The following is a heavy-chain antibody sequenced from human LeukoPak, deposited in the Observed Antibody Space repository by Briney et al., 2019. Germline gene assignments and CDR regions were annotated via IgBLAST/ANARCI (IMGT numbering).Heavy chain of an antibody. J-gene: IGHJ4*02. CDR3: ARAQGGYSGYDYSPTALDY. V-gene: IGHV3-21*01. CDR2: ISSSSSYI. Sequence: GGSLRLSCAASGFTFSSYSMNWVRQAPGKGLEWVSSISSSSSYIYYADSVKGRFTISRDNAKNSLYLQMNSLRAEDTAVYYCARAQGGYSGYDYSPTALDYWGQGTLVTVSS. D-gene: IGHD5-12*01. CDR1: GFTFSSYS.